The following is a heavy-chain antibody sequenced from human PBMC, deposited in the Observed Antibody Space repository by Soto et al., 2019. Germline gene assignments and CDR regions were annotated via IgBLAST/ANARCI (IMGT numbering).Heavy chain of an antibody. CDR2: ISAYNGNA. CDR3: ARVRCSSTRCYLSYYYYYGMDV. CDR1: GYTLINYG. D-gene: IGHD2-2*01. J-gene: IGHJ6*02. V-gene: IGHV1-18*01. Sequence: ASVKVSCKASGYTLINYGISWVRQAPGQGLEWMGWISAYNGNAKYAQKLQGRVTMTTDTSTSTAYMELSSLRSDDTAVYYCARVRCSSTRCYLSYYYYYGMDVWGQGTTVTVSS.